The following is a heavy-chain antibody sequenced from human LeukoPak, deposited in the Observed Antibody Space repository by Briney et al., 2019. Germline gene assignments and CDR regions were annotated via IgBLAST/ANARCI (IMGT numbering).Heavy chain of an antibody. CDR2: IYHSGST. J-gene: IGHJ4*02. Sequence: PSETLSLTCTVSGYSISSGYYWGWIRQPPGKGLEWIGSIYHSGSTYYNPSLKSRVTISVDTSKNQFSLKLSSVTAADTAVYYCARDIITFGGVIHLFDYWGQGTLVTVSS. V-gene: IGHV4-38-2*02. CDR3: ARDIITFGGVIHLFDY. D-gene: IGHD3-16*02. CDR1: GYSISSGYY.